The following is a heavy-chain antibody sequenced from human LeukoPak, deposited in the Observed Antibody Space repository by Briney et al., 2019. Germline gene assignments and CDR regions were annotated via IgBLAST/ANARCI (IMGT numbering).Heavy chain of an antibody. D-gene: IGHD2-15*01. V-gene: IGHV3-7*03. CDR1: GGSISSYY. CDR3: ARAPYCSGGSCYGSFDY. CDR2: IKQDGSEK. J-gene: IGHJ4*02. Sequence: ETLSLTCTVSGGSISSYYWSWIRQPPGKGLEWVANIKQDGSEKYYVDSVKGRFTISRDNAKNSLYLQMNSLRAEDTALYYCARAPYCSGGSCYGSFDYWGQGTLVTVSS.